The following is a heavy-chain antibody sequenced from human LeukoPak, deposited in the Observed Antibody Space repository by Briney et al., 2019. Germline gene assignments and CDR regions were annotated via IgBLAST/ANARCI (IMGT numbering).Heavy chain of an antibody. D-gene: IGHD3-22*01. CDR1: GFSLSSSGMR. J-gene: IGHJ4*02. V-gene: IGHV2-70*04. Sequence: SGPTLVIPTQPLSLTCTFSGFSLSSSGMRLCWIRQPPVKALEWLAPIDWDGEKFYSTSLKTRLTISKDTSKTQVVLRMTNMDPVDTATYYCALSGGYYDSSGYAIGYWGQGTLVAVSS. CDR3: ALSGGYYDSSGYAIGY. CDR2: IDWDGEK.